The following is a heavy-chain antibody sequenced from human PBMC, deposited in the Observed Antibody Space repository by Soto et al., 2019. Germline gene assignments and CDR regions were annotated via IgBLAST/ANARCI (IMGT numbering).Heavy chain of an antibody. V-gene: IGHV4-4*02. J-gene: IGHJ4*02. Sequence: QVQLQESGPGLVKPSGTLSLTCAVSGGSISSSNWWSWVRQPPGKGLEWIGEIYHSGNTNYNPSLKSRATTAVHNSMNHFSLTLRSVPAADTAVYYWARRWGGGRVDYWGQGTLVTVSS. CDR2: IYHSGNT. D-gene: IGHD3-10*01. CDR1: GGSISSSNW. CDR3: ARRWGGGRVDY.